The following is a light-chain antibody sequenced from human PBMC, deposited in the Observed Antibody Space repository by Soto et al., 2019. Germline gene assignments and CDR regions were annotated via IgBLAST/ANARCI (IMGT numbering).Light chain of an antibody. J-gene: IGLJ3*02. CDR2: VNT. V-gene: IGLV1-40*01. CDR1: SSNIGAGYA. Sequence: QSVLTQPPSVSGAPGQRITISCTGSSSNIGAGYAVHWYQQLPGTAPKLLIFVNTDRPSGVPDRFSGSKSGTPASLAITGLQAEDEADYYCQSYDSSLSVLVFGGGTKVTVL. CDR3: QSYDSSLSVLV.